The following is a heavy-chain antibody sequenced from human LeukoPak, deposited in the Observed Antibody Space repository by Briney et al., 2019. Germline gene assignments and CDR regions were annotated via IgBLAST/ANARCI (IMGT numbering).Heavy chain of an antibody. Sequence: ASVSVFCKASGYTFTGYYMHWVRQAPGQGLEWRGWINPNSGGTNYAQKFQGRVTITRDTSISTAYMELSRLRSDDTAVYYCARHYYDSSGYYFHVFDYWGQGTLVTVSS. CDR1: GYTFTGYY. D-gene: IGHD3-22*01. CDR3: ARHYYDSSGYYFHVFDY. V-gene: IGHV1-2*02. CDR2: INPNSGGT. J-gene: IGHJ4*02.